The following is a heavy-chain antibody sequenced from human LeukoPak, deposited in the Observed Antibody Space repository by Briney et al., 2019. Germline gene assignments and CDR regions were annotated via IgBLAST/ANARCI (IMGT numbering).Heavy chain of an antibody. D-gene: IGHD3-10*01. CDR2: IYDSGST. J-gene: IGHJ6*03. CDR3: AREGQDHPPIWFGELYRYYMGV. V-gene: IGHV4-39*02. CDR1: AASISSSSYY. Sequence: SQTLSLTCTVAAASISSSSYYWGWLRQPPGKGLEWIVRIYDSGSTYYNPSLKSRFTISVDTSKHQFSLKLSSAAAADTAVYYCAREGQDHPPIWFGELYRYYMGVWGQGTTVTISS.